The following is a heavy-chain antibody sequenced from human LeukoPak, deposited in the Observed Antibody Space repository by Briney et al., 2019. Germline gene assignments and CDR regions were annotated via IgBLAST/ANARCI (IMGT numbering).Heavy chain of an antibody. Sequence: GGSLRLSCAASGFTFSSCGMHWVRQAPGKGLEWVAFIRYDGSNKYYADSVKGRFTISRDNSKNTLYLQMKSLRAEDTAVYYCAKGGGYEAQYYYYHLDVWGKGTTVTISS. CDR1: GFTFSSCG. CDR2: IRYDGSNK. CDR3: AKGGGYEAQYYYYHLDV. D-gene: IGHD5-12*01. V-gene: IGHV3-30*02. J-gene: IGHJ6*03.